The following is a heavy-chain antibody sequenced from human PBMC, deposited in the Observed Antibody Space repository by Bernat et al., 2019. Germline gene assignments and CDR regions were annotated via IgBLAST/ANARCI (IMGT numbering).Heavy chain of an antibody. CDR1: GFTFSSYA. CDR3: AKVGTYSSGWYLGWYFDL. J-gene: IGHJ2*01. Sequence: EVQLLESGGGLVQPGGSLRLSCAASGFTFSSYAMSWVRQAPGKGLKWISAISGSGGSTYYADSVKGRFTISRDISKNTLYLQMNSLRAEDTAVYYCAKVGTYSSGWYLGWYFDLWGRGTLVTVSS. V-gene: IGHV3-23*01. D-gene: IGHD6-19*01. CDR2: ISGSGGST.